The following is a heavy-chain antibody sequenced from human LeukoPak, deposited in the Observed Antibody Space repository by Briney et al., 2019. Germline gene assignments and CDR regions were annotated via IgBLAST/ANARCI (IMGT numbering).Heavy chain of an antibody. D-gene: IGHD3-3*01. J-gene: IGHJ5*02. CDR1: GVTFSSYW. CDR3: ARGVTIFGVVIKFYNWFDP. V-gene: IGHV3-74*01. CDR2: INTIVSST. Sequence: GASLRLSCAASGVTFSSYWMHWVRQAPGKGLEWVSRINTIVSSTSYAESVKGRFTITRDNAKNTLYLQMNSLRAEDTAVYYCARGVTIFGVVIKFYNWFDPWGQGTLVTVSS.